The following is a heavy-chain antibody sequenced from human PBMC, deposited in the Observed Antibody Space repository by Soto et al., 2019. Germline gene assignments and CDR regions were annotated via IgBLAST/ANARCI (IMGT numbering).Heavy chain of an antibody. CDR2: ISYDGSNK. CDR3: ASGIAVAAVYYYYGMDV. J-gene: IGHJ6*02. Sequence: PGGSLRLSCAASGFTFSSYGMHWVRQAPGKGLEWVAVISYDGSNKYYADSVKGRFTISRDNSKNTLYLQMNSLRAEDTAVYYCASGIAVAAVYYYYGMDVWGQGTTVTVSS. D-gene: IGHD6-19*01. CDR1: GFTFSSYG. V-gene: IGHV3-30*03.